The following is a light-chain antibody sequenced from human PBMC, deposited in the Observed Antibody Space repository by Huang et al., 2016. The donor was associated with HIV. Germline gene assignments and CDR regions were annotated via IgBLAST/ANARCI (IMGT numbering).Light chain of an antibody. Sequence: DVVMTQSPLSLPVTLGQPASISCRSSQSLLYSDGNTYLNWFQQRPGQSPRRLMYKVSNRDSGVPDRFSGSGSGTDFTLKISRLEAEDVGIYYCMQGTHWPPTFGQGTKVEVK. V-gene: IGKV2-30*01. CDR3: MQGTHWPPT. CDR1: QSLLYSDGNTY. J-gene: IGKJ1*01. CDR2: KVS.